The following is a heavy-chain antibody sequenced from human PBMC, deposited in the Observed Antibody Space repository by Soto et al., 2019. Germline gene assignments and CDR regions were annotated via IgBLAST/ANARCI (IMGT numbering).Heavy chain of an antibody. J-gene: IGHJ6*02. V-gene: IGHV3-20*04. CDR2: INWNGGST. D-gene: IGHD3-10*01. CDR3: ARVMGSGQIYYYYGMDV. Sequence: GGSLRLSCAASGFTFDDYGMSWVRQAPGKGLEWVSGINWNGGSTGYADSVKGRFTISRDNAKNSLYLQMNSLRAEDTALYYCARVMGSGQIYYYYGMDVWGQGTTVTVSS. CDR1: GFTFDDYG.